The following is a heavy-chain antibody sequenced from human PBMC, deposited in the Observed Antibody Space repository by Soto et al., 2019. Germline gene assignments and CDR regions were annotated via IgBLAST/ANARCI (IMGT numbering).Heavy chain of an antibody. V-gene: IGHV3-21*01. CDR3: ARDRGYDAHDYYYNAMDV. J-gene: IGHJ6*02. CDR1: GFTFRTYT. CDR2: IRGFSPYT. Sequence: GGSLRLSCMSSGFTFRTYTMNWVRQAPGKGLEWVSGIRGFSPYTFYAESVKGRFTISRDNAKNSLYLQMNSLRAEDTAVYYCARDRGYDAHDYYYNAMDVWGQGTTVTSP. D-gene: IGHD2-15*01.